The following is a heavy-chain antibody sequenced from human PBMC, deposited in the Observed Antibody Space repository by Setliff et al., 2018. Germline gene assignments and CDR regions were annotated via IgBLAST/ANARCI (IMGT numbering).Heavy chain of an antibody. CDR1: GGSIGSSF. J-gene: IGHJ4*02. CDR2: KSNRGDT. Sequence: SETLSLTCTVSGGSIGSSFWNWTRQSPGKGLEWIGYKSNRGDTNSNPSLRSRLTMSVDTSKSQFSLNLTSVTAADTAVYFCARGSGRGYSYGLFDYWGQGSLVTVSS. D-gene: IGHD5-18*01. V-gene: IGHV4-59*01. CDR3: ARGSGRGYSYGLFDY.